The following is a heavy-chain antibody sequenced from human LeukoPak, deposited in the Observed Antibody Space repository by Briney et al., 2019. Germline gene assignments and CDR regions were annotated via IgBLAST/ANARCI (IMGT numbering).Heavy chain of an antibody. J-gene: IGHJ1*01. CDR1: GGSFSGYY. CDR3: ASPSEMATILEYFQH. Sequence: SETLSLTCAVYGGSFSGYYWSWIRQPPGKGLEWIGEINHSGSTNYNPSLKSRVTISVDTSKNQFSLKLSSVTAADTAVYYCASPSEMATILEYFQHWGQGTLVTVSS. D-gene: IGHD5-24*01. V-gene: IGHV4-34*01. CDR2: INHSGST.